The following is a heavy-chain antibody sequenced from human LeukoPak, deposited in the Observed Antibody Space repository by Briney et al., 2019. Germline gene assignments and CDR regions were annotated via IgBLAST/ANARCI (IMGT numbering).Heavy chain of an antibody. V-gene: IGHV4-61*02. CDR3: AREGTLGSGWYDY. J-gene: IGHJ4*02. D-gene: IGHD6-19*01. CDR1: GGSISNEGDY. CDR2: IYNSGTT. Sequence: PSETLSLTCTVSGGSISNEGDYWSWIRQPAGTGLEWIGRIYNSGTTNYNPSVKSRISMSVDTSENQFSLNLRSVTAADTAVYYCAREGTLGSGWYDYWGQGTLVTVSS.